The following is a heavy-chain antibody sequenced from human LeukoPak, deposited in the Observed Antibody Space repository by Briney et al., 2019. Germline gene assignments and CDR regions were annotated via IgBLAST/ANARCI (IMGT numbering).Heavy chain of an antibody. CDR3: ARDESTSIFWL. Sequence: ASVKVSCKASGYTFINYYMHWVRHARGQGLEGTGIVNPSGGSTSYAQKFQGRVTRTRDTSTSTVYMELSSLRSEDTAVYYCARDESTSIFWLWGQGTLVTVSS. J-gene: IGHJ1*01. D-gene: IGHD2-21*01. CDR1: GYTFINYY. V-gene: IGHV1-46*01. CDR2: VNPSGGST.